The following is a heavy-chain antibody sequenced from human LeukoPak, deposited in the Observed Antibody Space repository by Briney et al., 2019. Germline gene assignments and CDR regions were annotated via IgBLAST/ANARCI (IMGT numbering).Heavy chain of an antibody. CDR3: AKDITSMVRGVRFDY. D-gene: IGHD3-10*01. CDR1: GFTFSSYA. CDR2: ISWNSGSI. J-gene: IGHJ4*02. V-gene: IGHV3-9*01. Sequence: GGSLRLSCAASGFTFSSYAMSWVRQAPGKGLEWVSGISWNSGSIGYADSVKGRFTISRDNAKNSLYLQMNSLRAEDTALYYCAKDITSMVRGVRFDYWGQGTLVTVSS.